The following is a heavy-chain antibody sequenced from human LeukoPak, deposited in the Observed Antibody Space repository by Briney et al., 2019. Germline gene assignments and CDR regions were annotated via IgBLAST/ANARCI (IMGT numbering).Heavy chain of an antibody. CDR1: GVTFSSYA. CDR3: ARDLSGSYPNWFDP. V-gene: IGHV1-69*13. J-gene: IGHJ5*02. D-gene: IGHD1-26*01. Sequence: ASVKVSCKASGVTFSSYAIGWVRQAPGQGLEWMGGFIPIFGTATYAQKFQGRVTITADESTSTAYMELSSLRSEDTAVYYCARDLSGSYPNWFDPWGQGTLVTVSS. CDR2: FIPIFGTA.